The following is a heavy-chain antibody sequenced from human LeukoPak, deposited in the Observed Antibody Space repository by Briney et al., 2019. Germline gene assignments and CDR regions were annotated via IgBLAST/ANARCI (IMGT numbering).Heavy chain of an antibody. CDR2: TYYRSKWYN. CDR3: AIVDWEQELHWFDP. V-gene: IGHV6-1*01. J-gene: IGHJ5*02. Sequence: SQTLSLTCAISGDRVSNKSAAWNWIRQSPSRGLEWLGRTYYRSKWYNDYAVSVESRIIINPDTSKNQFSLQLNSVTPEDTAVYYCAIVDWEQELHWFDPWGQGTLVTVSA. CDR1: GDRVSNKSAA. D-gene: IGHD1-26*01.